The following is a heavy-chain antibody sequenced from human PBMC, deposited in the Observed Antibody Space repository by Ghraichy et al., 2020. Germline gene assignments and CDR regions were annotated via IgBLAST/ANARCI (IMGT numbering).Heavy chain of an antibody. J-gene: IGHJ4*02. Sequence: GGSLRLSCAASGFTFSSYAMSWVRQAPGKGLEWVSAISGSGGSTYYADSVKGRFTISRDNSKNTLYLQMNSLRAEDTAVYYCAKDRGGYTMIVVFSFDYWGQGTLVTVSS. CDR3: AKDRGGYTMIVVFSFDY. V-gene: IGHV3-23*01. CDR2: ISGSGGST. D-gene: IGHD3-22*01. CDR1: GFTFSSYA.